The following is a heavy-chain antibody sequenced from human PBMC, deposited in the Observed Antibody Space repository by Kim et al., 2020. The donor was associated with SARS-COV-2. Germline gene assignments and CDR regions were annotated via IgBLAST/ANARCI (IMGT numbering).Heavy chain of an antibody. CDR3: AKDSAAAGSTVWGFDY. J-gene: IGHJ4*02. D-gene: IGHD6-13*01. CDR1: GFTFSSYA. CDR2: ISGSGGST. Sequence: GGSLRLSCAASGFTFSSYAMSWVRQAPGKGLEWVSAISGSGGSTYYADSVKGRFTISRDNSKNTLYLQMNSLRAEDTAVYYCAKDSAAAGSTVWGFDYWGQGTLVTVSS. V-gene: IGHV3-23*01.